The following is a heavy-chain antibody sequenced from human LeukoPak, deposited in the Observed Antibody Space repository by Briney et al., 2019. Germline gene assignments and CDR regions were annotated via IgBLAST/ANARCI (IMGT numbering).Heavy chain of an antibody. CDR2: IYTSGST. D-gene: IGHD3-10*01. V-gene: IGHV4-4*07. CDR3: ARDVKYYYGSGAERDLYYYYMDV. CDR1: GGSISSYY. Sequence: PSETLSLTCTVSGGSISSYYWGWIRQPAGKGLEWIGRIYTSGSTNYNPSLKSRVTMSVDTSKNQFSLKLSSVTAADTAVYYCARDVKYYYGSGAERDLYYYYMDVWGKGTTVTISS. J-gene: IGHJ6*03.